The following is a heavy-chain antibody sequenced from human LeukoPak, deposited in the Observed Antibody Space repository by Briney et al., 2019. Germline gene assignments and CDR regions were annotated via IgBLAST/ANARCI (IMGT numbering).Heavy chain of an antibody. Sequence: ASVKVSCKASGYTFTSYYMHWVRQAPGQGLEWMGIINPSGGSTSYAQKFQGRVTMTRDTSTSTVYMELSSLRSEDTAVYYCARGPPEIMIVVVGDQYFQHWGQGTLVTVSS. D-gene: IGHD3-22*01. V-gene: IGHV1-46*01. CDR3: ARGPPEIMIVVVGDQYFQH. CDR2: INPSGGST. CDR1: GYTFTSYY. J-gene: IGHJ1*01.